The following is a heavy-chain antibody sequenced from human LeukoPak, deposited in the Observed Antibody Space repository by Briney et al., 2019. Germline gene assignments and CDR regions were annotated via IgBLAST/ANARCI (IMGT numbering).Heavy chain of an antibody. CDR2: INPDGSRT. CDR1: GFTFSSNW. V-gene: IGHV3-74*01. Sequence: PGGSLRLSCAASGFTFSSNWMHWVRQGPGKGLVWVSRINPDGSRTDYAESVKGRFTISRDNAKNTLSLEMNSLGDEDTAVYYCSRDVNGRNDLWGQGTLVTVSS. CDR3: SRDVNGRNDL. J-gene: IGHJ4*02. D-gene: IGHD3/OR15-3a*01.